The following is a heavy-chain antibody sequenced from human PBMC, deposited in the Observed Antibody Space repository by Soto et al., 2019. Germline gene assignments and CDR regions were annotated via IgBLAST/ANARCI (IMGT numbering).Heavy chain of an antibody. CDR2: IIPIFGTA. CDR3: ARYEDDYDSSGYYSHYYGMDV. CDR1: GGTFSSYA. J-gene: IGHJ6*02. Sequence: QVQLVQSGAEVKKPGSSVKVSCNASGGTFSSYAISWVRQAPGQGLEWMGGIIPIFGTANYAQKFQGRVTSTADKSTRTAYMELSSLRSEDTAVYYCARYEDDYDSSGYYSHYYGMDVWGQGTTVTVSS. V-gene: IGHV1-69*06. D-gene: IGHD3-22*01.